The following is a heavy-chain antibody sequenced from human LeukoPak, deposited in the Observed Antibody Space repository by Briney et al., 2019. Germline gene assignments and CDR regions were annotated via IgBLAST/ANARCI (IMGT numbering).Heavy chain of an antibody. CDR1: GYTFTGYY. CDR2: ISAYNGNT. J-gene: IGHJ5*02. D-gene: IGHD6-13*01. CDR3: ARDVGITVADSFDP. V-gene: IGHV1-18*04. Sequence: ASVKVSCKASGYTFTGYYMHWVRQAPGQGLEWMGWISAYNGNTNYAQKFQGRVTMTTDTSTSTVYMEVRGLRSDDTAMYYCARDVGITVADSFDPWGQGTLVTVSS.